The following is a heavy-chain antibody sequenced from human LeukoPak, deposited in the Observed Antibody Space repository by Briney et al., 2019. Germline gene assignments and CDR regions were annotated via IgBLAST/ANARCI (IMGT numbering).Heavy chain of an antibody. CDR2: ISGSGGST. CDR1: GFTFSSYA. CDR3: ARTGRPWELLCGNFDY. V-gene: IGHV3-23*01. Sequence: GGSLRLSCAASGFTFSSYAMSWVRQAPGKGLEWVSAISGSGGSTYYADSVKGRFTISRDNSKNTLYLQMNSLRAEDTAVYYCARTGRPWELLCGNFDYWGQGTLVTVSS. D-gene: IGHD1-26*01. J-gene: IGHJ4*02.